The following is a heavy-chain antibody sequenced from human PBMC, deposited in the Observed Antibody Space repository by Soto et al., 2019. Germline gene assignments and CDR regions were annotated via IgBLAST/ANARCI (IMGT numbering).Heavy chain of an antibody. CDR1: GYSFTIYW. Sequence: PGDSLKISCKGSGYSFTIYWIGWVRQIPGKSLEWMGIIYPGDSDTRYSPSFQGQVTSSADKSISTAYLQWSSLKASDTAMYYCARPXSRGLAPTGYYYYGMDVWGQGTTVTVSS. J-gene: IGHJ6*02. CDR3: ARPXSRGLAPTGYYYYGMDV. V-gene: IGHV5-51*01. CDR2: IYPGDSDT. D-gene: IGHD3-16*01.